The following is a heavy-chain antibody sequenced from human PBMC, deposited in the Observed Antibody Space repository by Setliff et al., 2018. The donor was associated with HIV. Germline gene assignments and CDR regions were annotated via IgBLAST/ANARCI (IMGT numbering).Heavy chain of an antibody. Sequence: SVKVSCNASGYTFSGYYLHWVRRAPGQGLEWMGGIIPIFGTPNYAQKFQGRVTITAEDESTSTAYTELSGLRSEDTAVYYCAIDVIGGWLRPMPDFWGPGTLVTVSS. V-gene: IGHV1-69*13. CDR2: IIPIFGTP. D-gene: IGHD5-12*01. CDR3: AIDVIGGWLRPMPDF. CDR1: GYTFSGYY. J-gene: IGHJ4*02.